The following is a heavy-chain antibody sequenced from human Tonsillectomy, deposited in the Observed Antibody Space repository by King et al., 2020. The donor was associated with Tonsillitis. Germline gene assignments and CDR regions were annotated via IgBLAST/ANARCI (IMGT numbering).Heavy chain of an antibody. CDR1: EFTFDDYT. Sequence: VQLVESGGVVVQPGGSLRLSCAASEFTFDDYTMHWVRQAPGKGLEWVALISWDGGSTYYADSVKGRFTISRDNSKNYLYLQMNSLRTEDTALYYCAKDGDGSGSYWVDYWGQGTLVTVSS. CDR2: ISWDGGST. J-gene: IGHJ4*02. CDR3: AKDGDGSGSYWVDY. V-gene: IGHV3-43*01. D-gene: IGHD3-10*01.